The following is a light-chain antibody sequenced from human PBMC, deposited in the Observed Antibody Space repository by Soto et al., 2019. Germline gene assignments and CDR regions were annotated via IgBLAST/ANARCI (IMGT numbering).Light chain of an antibody. CDR3: NLYSGSNNFVV. CDR2: EVN. Sequence: QSVLTQPPSASGSPGQSVTISCTGTSSDVGGYDYVSWYQQHPGKAPELIIYEVNKRPSGVPDRFSGSKSGNTASLTVSGLQAEDEADYYCNLYSGSNNFVVFGTGTKLTVL. J-gene: IGLJ1*01. CDR1: SSDVGGYDY. V-gene: IGLV2-8*01.